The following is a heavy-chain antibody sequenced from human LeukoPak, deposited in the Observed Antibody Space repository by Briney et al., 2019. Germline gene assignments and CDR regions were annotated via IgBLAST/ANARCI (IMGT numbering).Heavy chain of an antibody. Sequence: GGSLRLSCAASGFTFSSYSMNWVRQAPGKGLEWVSSISSSSSYIYYADSVKGRFTISRDNAKNSLYLQMNSLRAEDTAVYYCARGPLYSYGPSGYWGQGTLVTVSS. D-gene: IGHD5-18*01. CDR1: GFTFSSYS. J-gene: IGHJ4*02. CDR2: ISSSSSYI. V-gene: IGHV3-21*01. CDR3: ARGPLYSYGPSGY.